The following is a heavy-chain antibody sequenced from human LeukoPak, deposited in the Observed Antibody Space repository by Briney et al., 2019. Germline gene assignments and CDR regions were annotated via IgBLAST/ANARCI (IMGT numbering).Heavy chain of an antibody. D-gene: IGHD1-1*01. CDR1: GGSISSYY. CDR3: ARLPRGTQPPDYCQN. Sequence: SETLSLTCTVSGGSISSYYWSWIRQPPGKGLEWIGYISYSGSTDYNPSLKSRVSISVDTSKNQFSLKLSFVTAADTAVYFCARLPRGTQPPDYCQNWGQGTLVTVSS. CDR2: ISYSGST. J-gene: IGHJ1*01. V-gene: IGHV4-59*08.